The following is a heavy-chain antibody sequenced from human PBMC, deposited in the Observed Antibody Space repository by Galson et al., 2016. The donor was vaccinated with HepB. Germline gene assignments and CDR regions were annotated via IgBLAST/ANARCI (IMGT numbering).Heavy chain of an antibody. CDR1: GGSVSRGSYY. V-gene: IGHV4-61*01. J-gene: IGHJ6*02. CDR2: IYYTGSS. CDR3: ARAGKWLQAQYFYSMDV. Sequence: ETLSLTCTVSGGSVSRGSYYWTWLRQSPGKAVEWLGSIYYTGSSNYNPSLKSRVSKSRDTSKEQISLKLTSVTAGDTAVYFCARAGKWLQAQYFYSMDVWGQGTTVTVSS. D-gene: IGHD3-9*01.